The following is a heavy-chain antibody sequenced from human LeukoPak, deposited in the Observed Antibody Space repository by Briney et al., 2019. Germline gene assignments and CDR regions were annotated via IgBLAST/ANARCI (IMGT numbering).Heavy chain of an antibody. Sequence: SQTLSLTCTVSGGSISSTGYYWSWIRQHPGKGLEWIGYIYYSGSTYYNPPLKSRVTISVDTSKSQFSLRLSSVTAADMAVYYCARVLGDYGDYGWFDPWGQGTLVTVSS. CDR2: IYYSGST. J-gene: IGHJ5*02. CDR3: ARVLGDYGDYGWFDP. V-gene: IGHV4-31*03. CDR1: GGSISSTGYY. D-gene: IGHD4-17*01.